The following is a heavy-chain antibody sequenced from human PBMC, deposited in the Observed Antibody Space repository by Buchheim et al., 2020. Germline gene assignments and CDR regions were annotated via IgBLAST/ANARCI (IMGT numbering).Heavy chain of an antibody. CDR3: AKDGYGMDV. J-gene: IGHJ6*02. Sequence: QVQLVESGGGVVQPGRSLRLSCAASGFTFSSYGMHWVRQAPGKGLEWVAVISYDGSNKYYADSGKGRFTISRDNSKNTLYLQMNSLRAEDTAVYYCAKDGYGMDVWGQGTT. V-gene: IGHV3-30*18. CDR2: ISYDGSNK. CDR1: GFTFSSYG.